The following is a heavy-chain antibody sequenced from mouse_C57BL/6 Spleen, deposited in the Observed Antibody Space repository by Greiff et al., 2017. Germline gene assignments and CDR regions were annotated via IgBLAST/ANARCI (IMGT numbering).Heavy chain of an antibody. J-gene: IGHJ4*01. Sequence: EVKLVESGGGLVKPGGSLKLSCAASGFTFSDYGMHWVRQAPERGLECVAYISSGSSTIYYADTVKGRFTISRDNAKNTRFLQMTRLRSEDTTMYYCAVGVAPAIDYWGQGTSLTVSS. D-gene: IGHD1-1*01. CDR2: ISSGSSTI. V-gene: IGHV5-17*01. CDR1: GFTFSDYG. CDR3: AVGVAPAIDY.